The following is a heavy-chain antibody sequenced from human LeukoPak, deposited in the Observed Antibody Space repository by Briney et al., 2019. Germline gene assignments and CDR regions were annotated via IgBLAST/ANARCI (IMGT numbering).Heavy chain of an antibody. Sequence: GGSLRLSCTASGFTFVDYAMSWFRPARGKGVEWVGFIRMKASGATTEYAASVKGRFTMSRDDSKNIAFLQMNSLKTEDTAVYYCTREAGDRVDYWGQGTLVIVSS. D-gene: IGHD4-17*01. CDR1: GFTFVDYA. CDR3: TREAGDRVDY. V-gene: IGHV3-49*03. CDR2: IRMKASGATT. J-gene: IGHJ4*02.